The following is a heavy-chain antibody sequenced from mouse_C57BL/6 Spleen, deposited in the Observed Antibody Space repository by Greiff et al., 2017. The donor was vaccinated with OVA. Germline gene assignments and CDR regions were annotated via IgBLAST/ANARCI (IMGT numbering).Heavy chain of an antibody. D-gene: IGHD1-1*01. J-gene: IGHJ1*03. Sequence: QVQLQQPGAELVKPGASVKMSCKASGYTFTSHWITWVKQRPGQGLEWIGDIYPGSGSTNYNEKFKSKATLTVDTSSSTAYMQLSSLTSEDAADYDCARGITTVVADWYFDVWGTGTTVTVSS. CDR2: IYPGSGST. V-gene: IGHV1-55*01. CDR1: GYTFTSHW. CDR3: ARGITTVVADWYFDV.